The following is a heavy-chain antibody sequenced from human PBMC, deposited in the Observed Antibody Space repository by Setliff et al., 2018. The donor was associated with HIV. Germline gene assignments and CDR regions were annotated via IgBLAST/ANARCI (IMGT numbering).Heavy chain of an antibody. D-gene: IGHD3-22*01. CDR3: ARAMVPDSSGYYRPPAFDI. V-gene: IGHV3-23*01. J-gene: IGHJ3*02. CDR2: ISGSGDIT. Sequence: GGSLRLSCAASGFSFRSYAVSWVRQAPGKGLEWVSVISGSGDITYYRESVKGRFTVSRDNSNNTVYLQMNSLRAEDTAMYYCARAMVPDSSGYYRPPAFDIWGQGTMVTVSS. CDR1: GFSFRSYA.